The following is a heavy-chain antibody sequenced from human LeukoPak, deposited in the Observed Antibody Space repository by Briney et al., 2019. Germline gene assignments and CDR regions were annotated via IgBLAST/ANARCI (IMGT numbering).Heavy chain of an antibody. CDR3: ARVGGWPLDAFDI. CDR2: IKQDGSEK. CDR1: GFTFSSYW. J-gene: IGHJ3*02. D-gene: IGHD6-19*01. V-gene: IGHV3-7*01. Sequence: GGSLRLSCAASGFTFSSYWMSWVRQAPGKGLDWVANIKQDGSEKYYVDSVKGRFTISRDNAKNSLYLQMNSLRAGDTAVYYCARVGGWPLDAFDIWGQGTMVTVSS.